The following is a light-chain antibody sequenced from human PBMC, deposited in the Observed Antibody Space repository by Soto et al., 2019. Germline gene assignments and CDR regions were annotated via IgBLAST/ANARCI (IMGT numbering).Light chain of an antibody. V-gene: IGLV1-51*01. CDR1: NSNIGNNY. CDR3: GTWDNSLTAV. J-gene: IGLJ7*01. CDR2: DNN. Sequence: QAVVTQPPSVSAAPGQKVTISCSGSNSNIGNNYVSWYRQVPGTAPQVVIYDNNRRPSGIPDRFSGSKSGSSATLDITGLQSGDEADYYCGTWDNSLTAVFGGGTQLTVL.